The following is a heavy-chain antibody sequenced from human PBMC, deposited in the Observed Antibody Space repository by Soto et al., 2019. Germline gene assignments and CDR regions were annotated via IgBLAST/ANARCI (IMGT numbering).Heavy chain of an antibody. Sequence: QVQLVQSGGEVKKPGASVKVSCKASGYTFTNYGITWVRQAPGKGLEWMGWISPYNGNTNYAQKLQGRVTLTTDTSTTPASMQLNCLRSYITAVYYCATAWVYFTCCSCPSYSFDPLCHRTLVTLSS. J-gene: IGHJ5*02. CDR3: ATAWVYFTCCSCPSYSFDP. V-gene: IGHV1-18*01. CDR1: GYTFTNYG. CDR2: ISPYNGNT. D-gene: IGHD2-15*01.